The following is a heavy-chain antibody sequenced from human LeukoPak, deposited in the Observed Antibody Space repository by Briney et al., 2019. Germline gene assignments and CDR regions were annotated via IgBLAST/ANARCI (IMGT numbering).Heavy chain of an antibody. CDR3: ARDSPGGSSSLSVAFDI. V-gene: IGHV3-11*01. Sequence: PGGSLRLSCAASGFTFSDYYMSWIRQAPGKGLEWVAYISSSGSTIYYADSVKGRFTISRDNAKNSLYLQMNSLRAEDTAVYYCARDSPGGSSSLSVAFDIWGQGTMVTVSS. D-gene: IGHD6-13*01. J-gene: IGHJ3*02. CDR1: GFTFSDYY. CDR2: ISSSGSTI.